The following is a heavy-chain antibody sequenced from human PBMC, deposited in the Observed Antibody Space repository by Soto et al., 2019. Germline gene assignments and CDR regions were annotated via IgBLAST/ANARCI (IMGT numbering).Heavy chain of an antibody. V-gene: IGHV4-39*01. Sequence: QLQLQESGPGLVKPSETLSLTCNASGGSITSSGSAWGWIRQSPGKGLEWIGTIDYSGNIYYIPSLKSRITISVDTSKNQISLKLSSMTAADTAVYYCARHIHNQGFEYYFDSWGQGTLVTVSS. D-gene: IGHD1-1*01. CDR1: GGSITSSGSA. J-gene: IGHJ4*02. CDR2: IDYSGNI. CDR3: ARHIHNQGFEYYFDS.